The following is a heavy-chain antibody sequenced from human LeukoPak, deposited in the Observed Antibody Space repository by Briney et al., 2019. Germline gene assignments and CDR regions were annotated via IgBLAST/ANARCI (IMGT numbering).Heavy chain of an antibody. CDR2: ISSSSSTI. D-gene: IGHD3-3*01. CDR1: GFTFSSYS. Sequence: GGSLRLSCAASGFTFSSYSMNWVRQAPGKGLEWVSYISSSSSTIYYADSVKGRFTISRDNAKNSLYLQMNSLRAEDTAVYYCARGPFGVVTSYYFDYWGQGTLVTVSS. CDR3: ARGPFGVVTSYYFDY. V-gene: IGHV3-48*01. J-gene: IGHJ4*02.